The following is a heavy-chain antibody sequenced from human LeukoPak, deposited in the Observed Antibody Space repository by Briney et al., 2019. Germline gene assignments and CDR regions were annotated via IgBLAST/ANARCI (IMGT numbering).Heavy chain of an antibody. D-gene: IGHD1-26*01. V-gene: IGHV3-7*01. CDR3: ARDKVVGPTVLDH. CDR2: INQDGGEI. J-gene: IGHJ4*02. Sequence: PGGSLRLSCAASGFSFSSFSMNWVRQAPGKGLEWVANINQDGGEIYYVDSVKGRFTISRDNAKNSLYLQMSSLTVEDTAMYYCARDKVVGPTVLDHWGQGTLVTVSS. CDR1: GFSFSSFS.